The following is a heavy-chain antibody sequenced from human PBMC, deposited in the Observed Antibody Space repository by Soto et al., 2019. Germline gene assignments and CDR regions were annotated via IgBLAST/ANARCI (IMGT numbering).Heavy chain of an antibody. J-gene: IGHJ4*02. CDR1: GFTFTGFNFSSFG. CDR2: IWYDGSNT. CDR3: ASSHTDMVCAY. V-gene: IGHV3-33*01. Sequence: GWSLRLSCAASGFTFTGFNFSSFGMHWVRQAPGKGLEWVAVIWYDGSNTYYADSVKGRFTISRDNSKNTLYLQMNSLRAEDTAVYYCASSHTDMVCAYWGQGTLVTVSS. D-gene: IGHD5-18*01.